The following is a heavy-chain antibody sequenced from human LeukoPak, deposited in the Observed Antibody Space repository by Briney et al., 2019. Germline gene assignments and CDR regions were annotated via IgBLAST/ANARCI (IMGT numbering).Heavy chain of an antibody. CDR2: IWYDGSYK. D-gene: IGHD2-2*01. J-gene: IGHJ4*02. CDR1: GFSFSNYG. Sequence: GGSLRLSCAASGFSFSNYGMHWVRQAPGKGLEWVAVIWYDGSYKYYGESVKGRFTVSRDNAKNTLYLQMNSLRTEDTATYYCARGCHEGDYWGQGTLVTVSS. V-gene: IGHV3-33*01. CDR3: ARGCHEGDY.